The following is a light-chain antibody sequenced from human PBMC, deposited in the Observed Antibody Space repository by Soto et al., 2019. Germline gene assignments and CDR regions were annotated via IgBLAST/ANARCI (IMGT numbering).Light chain of an antibody. CDR3: QQDGRSPT. V-gene: IGKV3-20*01. Sequence: EIVLTQSPGSLSLSPGERATLSCRASQSVISNFLAWYQQKPGQAPRVLIFGASSRAPGIPDRFSGSGSGTDFTLTISRLEPEDFAVYFCQQDGRSPTFGQGTKVEIK. CDR1: QSVISNF. CDR2: GAS. J-gene: IGKJ1*01.